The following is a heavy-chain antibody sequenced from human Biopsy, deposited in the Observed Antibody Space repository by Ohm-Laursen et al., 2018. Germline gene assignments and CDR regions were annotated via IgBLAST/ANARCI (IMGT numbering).Heavy chain of an antibody. D-gene: IGHD3-22*01. J-gene: IGHJ5*02. CDR1: GGSISNNNYY. V-gene: IGHV4-39*01. CDR2: IFYRGST. Sequence: TLSLTCTVSGGSISNNNYYWGWIRQPPGKGLEWIGSIFYRGSTHYKPSLKSRINISVDTSKNQFSLKLNSVTAADTAVYYCARDYDTSGYYYVSWGQGTLVTVSS. CDR3: ARDYDTSGYYYVS.